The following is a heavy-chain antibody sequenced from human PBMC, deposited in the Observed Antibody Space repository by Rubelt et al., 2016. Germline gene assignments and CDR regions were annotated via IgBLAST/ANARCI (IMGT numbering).Heavy chain of an antibody. CDR1: GFAFSRYA. D-gene: IGHD1-26*01. Sequence: EVQLLGSGGGLAQPGGSLRLSCAASGFAFSRYAMHWVRQAPGKGLEWVSGIYSGGITYYADSVKGKFSISSDNYKNTRYLQRNRLGAEDTAVYVCAKRGVVGATTRGYDWFDPWGQGTLVTVSA. V-gene: IGHV3-23*03. J-gene: IGHJ5*02. CDR2: IYSGGIT. CDR3: AKRGVVGATTRGYDWFDP.